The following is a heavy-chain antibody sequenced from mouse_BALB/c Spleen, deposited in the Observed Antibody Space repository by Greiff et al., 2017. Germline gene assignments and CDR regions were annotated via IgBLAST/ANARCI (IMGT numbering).Heavy chain of an antibody. Sequence: QVQLKQPGAELVKPGTSVKLSCKASGYNFTSYWINWVKLRPGQGLEWIGDIYPGSGSTNYNEKFKSKATLTVDTSSSTAYMQLSSLASEDSALYYCARDYGRYYYAMDYWGQGTSVTVSS. CDR2: IYPGSGST. CDR3: ARDYGRYYYAMDY. J-gene: IGHJ4*01. D-gene: IGHD1-1*01. V-gene: IGHV1-55*01. CDR1: GYNFTSYW.